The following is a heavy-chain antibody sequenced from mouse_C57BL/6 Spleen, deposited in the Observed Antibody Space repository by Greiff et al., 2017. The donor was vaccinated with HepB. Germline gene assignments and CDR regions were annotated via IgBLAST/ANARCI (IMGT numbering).Heavy chain of an antibody. CDR3: TTITTVVENFAY. CDR1: GFNIKDDY. CDR2: IDPENGDT. J-gene: IGHJ3*01. V-gene: IGHV14-4*01. Sequence: EVQLQESGAELVRPGASVKLSCTASGFNIKDDYMHWVKQRPEQGLEWIGWIDPENGDTEYASKFQGKATITADTSSNTAYLQLSSLTSEDTAVYYCTTITTVVENFAYWGQGTLVTVSA. D-gene: IGHD1-1*01.